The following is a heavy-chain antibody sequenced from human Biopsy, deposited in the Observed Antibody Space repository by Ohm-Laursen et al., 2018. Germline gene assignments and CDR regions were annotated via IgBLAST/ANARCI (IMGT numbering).Heavy chain of an antibody. D-gene: IGHD4-17*01. CDR1: GAIFSNYA. V-gene: IGHV1-69*13. J-gene: IGHJ5*02. Sequence: ASVKVSCKASGAIFSNYAITWVRQAPGQGLEWMGGTIPLFGAPNYAQKFQGRLTITADESKSTTYMELSSLRSEDTAVYYCARLAQIYGDSPFDPWGQGTLVTVSS. CDR2: TIPLFGAP. CDR3: ARLAQIYGDSPFDP.